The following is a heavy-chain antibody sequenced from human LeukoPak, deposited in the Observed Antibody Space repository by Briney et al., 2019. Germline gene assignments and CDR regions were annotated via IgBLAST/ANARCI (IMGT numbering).Heavy chain of an antibody. V-gene: IGHV3-21*04. J-gene: IGHJ4*02. D-gene: IGHD2-21*01. CDR2: ISSSSNYI. Sequence: GGSLRLSCAASGFIFNTYVMHWVRQAPGKGLEWVSSISSSSNYIYYADSVKGRFTISRDNAKNSLYLQMNRLRAEDAAVYYCAKAPVTTCSGAYCYPFDYWGQGTLVTVSS. CDR1: GFIFNTYV. CDR3: AKAPVTTCSGAYCYPFDY.